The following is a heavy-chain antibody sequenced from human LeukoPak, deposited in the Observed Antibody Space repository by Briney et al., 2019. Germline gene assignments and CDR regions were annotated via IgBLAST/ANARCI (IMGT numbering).Heavy chain of an antibody. CDR3: VKDTRDTRDDY. J-gene: IGHJ4*02. CDR1: GFIFTDYT. D-gene: IGHD5-24*01. V-gene: IGHV3-64D*06. CDR2: ITNYGDGT. Sequence: GGSLRLSCSASGFIFTDYTIHSVRQAPGKGLEYVSAITNYGDGTYYADSVKGRFTISRDNSKNTVWLQMSSLRPEDTAVYYCVKDTRDTRDDYWGQGTLVTVSS.